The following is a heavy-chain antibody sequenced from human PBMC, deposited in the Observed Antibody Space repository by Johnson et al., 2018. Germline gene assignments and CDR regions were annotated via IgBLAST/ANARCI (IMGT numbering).Heavy chain of an antibody. D-gene: IGHD1-14*01. Sequence: QVQLQESGGGVVQPGRSLRLSCAASGFTFSSYGMHWVRQAPGKGLEWVAVIWYDGSNKYYADSVKGRFTISRDNAKNSLYLQMNSLRAEDTAVYYCASVLYCPEAFDILGQGTMVTVSS. CDR1: GFTFSSYG. J-gene: IGHJ3*02. CDR3: ASVLYCPEAFDI. V-gene: IGHV3-33*01. CDR2: IWYDGSNK.